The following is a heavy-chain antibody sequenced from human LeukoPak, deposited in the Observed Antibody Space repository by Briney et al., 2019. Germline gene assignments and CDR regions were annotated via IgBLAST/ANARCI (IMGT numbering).Heavy chain of an antibody. J-gene: IGHJ5*02. CDR3: ARVVRSGGSLGWFDP. CDR2: IKQDGSEK. Sequence: GGSLRLSCAASGFTFSSYWMSWVRQAPGKGLEWVANIKQDGSEKYYVDSVKGRFTISRDNAKNSLYLQMNSLRAEDTAVYSCARVVRSGGSLGWFDPWGQGTLVTVSS. D-gene: IGHD1-26*01. CDR1: GFTFSSYW. V-gene: IGHV3-7*03.